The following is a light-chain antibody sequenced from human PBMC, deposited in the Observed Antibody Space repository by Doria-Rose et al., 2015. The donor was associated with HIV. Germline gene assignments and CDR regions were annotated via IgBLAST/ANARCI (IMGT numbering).Light chain of an antibody. CDR2: GNT. CDR3: QSYDSRLSVYV. J-gene: IGLJ1*01. Sequence: QSVVTQPLSVSGAPGQRVAISCTGSSSNIGAGFDVNWYQQFPGTAPKLLIHGNTNRPSGVPDRFSGSKSGTSASLAISGLRAEDEADYYCQSYDSRLSVYVFGTGTKVTVL. V-gene: IGLV1-40*01. CDR1: SSNIGAGFD.